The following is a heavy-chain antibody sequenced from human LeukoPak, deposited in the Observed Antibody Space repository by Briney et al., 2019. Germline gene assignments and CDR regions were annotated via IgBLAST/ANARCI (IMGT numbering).Heavy chain of an antibody. CDR3: ASLYYYDSSGYFDY. V-gene: IGHV4-30-2*01. Sequence: SQTLSLTCAVPGGSISSGGYSWSWIRQPPGKGLEWIGYIYHSGSTYYNPSLKSRVTISVDRSKNQFSLKLSSVTAADTAVYYCASLYYYDSSGYFDYWGQGTLVTVSS. CDR2: IYHSGST. D-gene: IGHD3-22*01. CDR1: GGSISSGGYS. J-gene: IGHJ4*02.